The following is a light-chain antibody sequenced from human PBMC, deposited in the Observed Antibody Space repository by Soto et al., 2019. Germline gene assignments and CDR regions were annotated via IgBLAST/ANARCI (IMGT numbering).Light chain of an antibody. Sequence: DIVMSQSPLSLPVTPGEPASISCRSSQSLLHSNGYKYLDWYLQKPGQSPQLLIYLGSNRASGVPDRFSGSGSGTDFTLKISRVEAEDVGLYYCMQALQTPITFGQGTRRRL. V-gene: IGKV2-28*01. CDR3: MQALQTPIT. CDR1: QSLLHSNGYKY. CDR2: LGS. J-gene: IGKJ5*01.